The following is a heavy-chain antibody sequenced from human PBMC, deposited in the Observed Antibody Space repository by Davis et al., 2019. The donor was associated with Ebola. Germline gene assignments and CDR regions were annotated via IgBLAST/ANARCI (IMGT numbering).Heavy chain of an antibody. Sequence: SPNLSCAAPGFTFSPYAMHWVRQPPGRGLEWVAGLSGSGDSTYYADSVKGRFSISRDNSRNTVSLQMSSLRADDTAVYYCAKVNEGRWSRLPFDCWGQGTLVTVSS. J-gene: IGHJ4*02. CDR2: LSGSGDST. D-gene: IGHD1-1*01. CDR1: GFTFSPYA. V-gene: IGHV3-23*01. CDR3: AKVNEGRWSRLPFDC.